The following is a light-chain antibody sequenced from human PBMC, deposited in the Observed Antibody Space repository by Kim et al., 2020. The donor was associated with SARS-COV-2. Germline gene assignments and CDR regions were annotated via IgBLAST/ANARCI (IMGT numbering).Light chain of an antibody. J-gene: IGLJ1*01. CDR2: DVT. Sequence: SVTVSCTGTSKDVGAYHYISRYQQHPGKAPKLMIYDVTKRPSGVPDRFSGSKSGNTASLTISGLQAEDEADYYCCSYAGSYTNYVFGTGTKVTVL. V-gene: IGLV2-11*01. CDR3: CSYAGSYTNYV. CDR1: SKDVGAYHY.